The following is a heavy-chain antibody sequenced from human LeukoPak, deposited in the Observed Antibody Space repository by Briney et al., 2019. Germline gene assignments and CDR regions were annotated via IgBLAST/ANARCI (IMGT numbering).Heavy chain of an antibody. J-gene: IGHJ4*02. D-gene: IGHD3-10*01. CDR3: ARGGSGSFVFDS. CDR1: GFTFSSYA. V-gene: IGHV3-23*01. CDR2: ISGSGGST. Sequence: GGSLRLSCAASGFTFSSYAMSWVRQAPGKGLGWVSAISGSGGSTYYADSVKGRFTISRDNSKNTLYLQMNSLRAEDTAVYYCARGGSGSFVFDSWGQGTLVTVSS.